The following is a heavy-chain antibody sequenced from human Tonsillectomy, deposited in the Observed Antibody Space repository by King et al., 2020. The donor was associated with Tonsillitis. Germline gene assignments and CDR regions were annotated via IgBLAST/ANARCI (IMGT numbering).Heavy chain of an antibody. J-gene: IGHJ3*02. V-gene: IGHV1-69*01. D-gene: IGHD3-10*01. CDR3: AGDEKFGELSSFVWDAFDI. Sequence: VQLVQSGAEVKTPGSSVKVSCKASGGTFSSYAVSWVRQAPGQGLEWMGGIIPIFGTAKYAQKFQGRVTITADESTSTAYKNLSSLRSEDTAVYYCAGDEKFGELSSFVWDAFDIWGQGTMVTVSS. CDR1: GGTFSSYA. CDR2: IIPIFGTA.